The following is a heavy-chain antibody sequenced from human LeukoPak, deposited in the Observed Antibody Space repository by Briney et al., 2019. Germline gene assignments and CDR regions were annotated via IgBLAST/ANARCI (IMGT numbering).Heavy chain of an antibody. CDR2: ISAYNGNT. V-gene: IGHV1-18*01. CDR1: GCTFSSYA. J-gene: IGHJ4*02. Sequence: ASVKVSCKASGCTFSSYAISWVRQAPGQGLEWMGWISAYNGNTNYAQKLQGRVTMTTDTSTSTAYMELRSLRSDDTAVYYCARDRLNTAMDDWGQGTLVTVSS. D-gene: IGHD5-18*01. CDR3: ARDRLNTAMDD.